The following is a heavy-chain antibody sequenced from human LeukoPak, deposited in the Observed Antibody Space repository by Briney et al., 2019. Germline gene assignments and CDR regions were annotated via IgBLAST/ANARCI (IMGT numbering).Heavy chain of an antibody. J-gene: IGHJ4*02. V-gene: IGHV4-59*01. CDR2: LYYSGST. CDR3: ARHNWLPRHFDY. CDR1: GGSISGYY. Sequence: SETLSLTCTVSGGSISGYYCSWIRQPPGKGLEWIGYLYYSGSTKYNPSLKSRVTISVDTSKNQFSLKLNSVTAADTAVYYCARHNWLPRHFDYWGQGNLVTVSS. D-gene: IGHD1-1*01.